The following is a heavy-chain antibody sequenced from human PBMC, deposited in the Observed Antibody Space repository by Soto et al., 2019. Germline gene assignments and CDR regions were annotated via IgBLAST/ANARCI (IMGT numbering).Heavy chain of an antibody. CDR1: GFTFSSYG. CDR3: AAPVPGSSCGMDV. Sequence: QVQLVESGGGVVQPGRSLRLSCAASGFTFSSYGMQWVRQAPGKGLEWVAFISFDGNNKYYGDSVRGRFTISRDNSKNALYLQMNSLRTEDTALYYCAAPVPGSSCGMDVWGLGTTVTVSS. J-gene: IGHJ6*02. D-gene: IGHD6-13*01. V-gene: IGHV3-30*03. CDR2: ISFDGNNK.